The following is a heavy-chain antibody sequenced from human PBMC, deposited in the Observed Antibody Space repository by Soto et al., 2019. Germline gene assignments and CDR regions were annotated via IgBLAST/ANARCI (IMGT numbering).Heavy chain of an antibody. CDR1: GFTVSSND. CDR3: ARDFFYYGSGGNIDY. CDR2: IYSGGST. V-gene: IGHV3-66*01. J-gene: IGHJ4*02. D-gene: IGHD3-10*01. Sequence: GGSLRLSCAASGFTVSSNDMSWVRQAPGKGLEWVSVIYSGGSTYYADSVKGRFTISRDNSKNTLYLQMNSLRAEDTAVYYCARDFFYYGSGGNIDYWGQGTLVTVSS.